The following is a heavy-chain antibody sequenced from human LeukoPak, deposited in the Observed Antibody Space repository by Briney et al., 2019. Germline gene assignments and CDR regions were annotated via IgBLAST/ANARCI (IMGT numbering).Heavy chain of an antibody. CDR3: AKDGGGYPKGVFDY. V-gene: IGHV3-9*01. J-gene: IGHJ4*02. D-gene: IGHD5-12*01. CDR1: GFTFDDYA. CDR2: ISWNSGSI. Sequence: GGSLRLSCAASGFTFDDYAMHWVRQAPGKGLGWVSGISWNSGSIGYADSVKGRFTISRDNAKNSLYLQMNSLRAEGTALYYCAKDGGGYPKGVFDYWGQGTLVTVSS.